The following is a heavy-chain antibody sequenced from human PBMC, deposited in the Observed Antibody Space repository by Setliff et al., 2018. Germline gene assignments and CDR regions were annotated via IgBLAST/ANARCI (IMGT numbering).Heavy chain of an antibody. CDR2: MYPGRST. V-gene: IGHV4-38-2*02. J-gene: IGHJ3*02. CDR3: ARDKGDGYGVDAYAGGGFDI. D-gene: IGHD4-17*01. Sequence: SETLSLTCDVSGYSITSGHYWGWIRQPPGKGLEWIGSMYPGRSTYYNPSLKSRVTMSVDTSKKQFSLRLSSVTAADTAVYYCARDKGDGYGVDAYAGGGFDIWGQGTMVTVSS. CDR1: GYSITSGHY.